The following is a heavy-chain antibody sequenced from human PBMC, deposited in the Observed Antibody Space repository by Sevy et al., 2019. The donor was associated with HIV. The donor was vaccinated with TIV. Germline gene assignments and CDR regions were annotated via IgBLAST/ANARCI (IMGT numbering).Heavy chain of an antibody. J-gene: IGHJ4*02. Sequence: SETLSLTCTVSGGSFSSGNYYWSWIRQPAGKGLEWIGRTYNSGSSNYNPSLKSRVTISVDTSKNQFSLRLSSVTAADTTVYYCARVDRAYYDGSALDFWGQGTLVTVSS. V-gene: IGHV4-61*02. CDR3: ARVDRAYYDGSALDF. CDR1: GGSFSSGNYY. CDR2: TYNSGSS. D-gene: IGHD3-22*01.